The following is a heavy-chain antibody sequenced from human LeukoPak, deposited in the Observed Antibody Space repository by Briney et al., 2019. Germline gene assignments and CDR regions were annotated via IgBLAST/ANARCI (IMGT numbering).Heavy chain of an antibody. CDR3: ARAYDSSGYYVGGYFDY. V-gene: IGHV3-30*04. CDR1: GFTFSSYA. CDR2: ISYDGSNK. J-gene: IGHJ4*02. D-gene: IGHD3-22*01. Sequence: GGSLRLSCAASGFTFSSYAMHWVRQAPGKGLEWVAVISYDGSNKYYADSVKGRFTISRDNSKNTLYLQMNSLRAEDTAVYYCARAYDSSGYYVGGYFDYWGQGTLVTVSP.